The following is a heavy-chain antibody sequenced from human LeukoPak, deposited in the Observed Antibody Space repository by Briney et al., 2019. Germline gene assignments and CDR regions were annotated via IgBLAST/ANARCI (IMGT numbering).Heavy chain of an antibody. CDR1: GVSISTHFYY. J-gene: IGHJ5*02. D-gene: IGHD4-17*01. CDR3: ATKAEMTTVSGGWFDP. V-gene: IGHV4-39*07. CDR2: MYYRGST. Sequence: PSETLSLTCTVSGVSISTHFYYWGWIRQTPGKALEWIGNMYYRGSTYYNPSLNSRVSMSLDTSKNQFSLKLSSVTAADTSVYYCATKAEMTTVSGGWFDPWGQGTLVTVSS.